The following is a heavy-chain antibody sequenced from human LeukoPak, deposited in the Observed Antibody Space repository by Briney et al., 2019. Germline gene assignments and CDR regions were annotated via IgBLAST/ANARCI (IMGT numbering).Heavy chain of an antibody. Sequence: GGSLRLSCAASGSTFEDYGMSWLRQAPGKGLEWVSGISWGGGSTGSADSVKGRFTISRDIAKSSLYLQMNSLRAEDTALYYCARDMAYCSSTSCPLGYWGQGTLVAVSS. J-gene: IGHJ4*02. V-gene: IGHV3-20*04. CDR1: GSTFEDYG. CDR3: ARDMAYCSSTSCPLGY. CDR2: ISWGGGST. D-gene: IGHD2-2*01.